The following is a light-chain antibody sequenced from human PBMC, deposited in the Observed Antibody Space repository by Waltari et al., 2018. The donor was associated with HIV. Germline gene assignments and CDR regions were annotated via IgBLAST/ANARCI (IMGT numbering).Light chain of an antibody. CDR2: GVS. V-gene: IGLV2-14*03. J-gene: IGLJ2*01. CDR3: TSHTSVSTYVV. CDR1: STDVGEFNF. Sequence: QSALTQPASVSGPPGQSITIPCTGASTDVGEFNFVSWYQHHPGTAPKLIIYGVSERPSGVSYRFSGSKSANTASLTISGLQAEDEGFYYCTSHTSVSTYVVFGGGTKLSVL.